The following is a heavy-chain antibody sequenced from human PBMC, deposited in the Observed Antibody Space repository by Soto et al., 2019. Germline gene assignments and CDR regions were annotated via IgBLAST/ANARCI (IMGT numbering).Heavy chain of an antibody. V-gene: IGHV3-23*01. CDR3: AKGSYQSSGYEDY. Sequence: GGSLRLSCAASGFTFSSYAMTWVRQAPGKGLEWVSVISGSGGSTSYADSAKGRFTISRDNSKNMMYLQMNSLRAEDTAVYYCAKGSYQSSGYEDYWGQGALVTVSS. CDR1: GFTFSSYA. D-gene: IGHD3-22*01. CDR2: ISGSGGST. J-gene: IGHJ4*02.